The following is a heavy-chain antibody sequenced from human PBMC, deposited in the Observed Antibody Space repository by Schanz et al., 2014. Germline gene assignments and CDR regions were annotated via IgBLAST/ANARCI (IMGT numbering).Heavy chain of an antibody. D-gene: IGHD3-9*01. CDR2: ISSSGSCI. J-gene: IGHJ4*02. CDR1: EFTFSSYK. V-gene: IGHV3-21*01. Sequence: EVQLVESGGGLVKPGGSLRLSCEASEFTFSSYKMNWVRQAPGKGLEWVSSISSSGSCIHYADSVKGRFTISRDNAKNTLYLQMNSLRADDTAVYYCARDSRPNYDFLTAYYSIDYWGQGTLVTVSS. CDR3: ARDSRPNYDFLTAYYSIDY.